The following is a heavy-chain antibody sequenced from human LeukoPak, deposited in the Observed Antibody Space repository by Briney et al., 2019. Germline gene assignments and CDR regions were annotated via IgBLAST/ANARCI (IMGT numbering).Heavy chain of an antibody. CDR1: GGSISSSSYY. D-gene: IGHD5-18*01. V-gene: IGHV4-39*01. CDR3: ARHVSDTVMVTYDY. J-gene: IGHJ4*02. Sequence: PSETLSLTCTVSGGSISSSSYYWDWIRQPPGKGLEWIGSIYYSGSTYYNPSLKSRVSVSVDTSKNQFSLELSSVTAADTAVYYCARHVSDTVMVTYDYWGRGTLVTVSS. CDR2: IYYSGST.